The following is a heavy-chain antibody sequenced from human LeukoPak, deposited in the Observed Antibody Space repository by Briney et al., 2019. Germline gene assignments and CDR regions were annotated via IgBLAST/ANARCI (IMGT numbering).Heavy chain of an antibody. J-gene: IGHJ4*02. CDR1: GFTFNTYT. CDR2: ISGSSGII. Sequence: TGGSLRLSCAASGFTFNTYTMNWVRQAPGKGLEWVSYISGSSGIIDYADSVRGRFTISRDNAKNSLYLQMNSLRAEDTAVYYCARGSTYYDSSGQVPFDYWGQGTLVTVSS. CDR3: ARGSTYYDSSGQVPFDY. V-gene: IGHV3-48*01. D-gene: IGHD3-22*01.